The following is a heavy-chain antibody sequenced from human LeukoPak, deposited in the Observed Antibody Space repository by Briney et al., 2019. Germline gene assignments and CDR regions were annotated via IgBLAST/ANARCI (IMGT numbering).Heavy chain of an antibody. CDR1: GLPFSRYA. Sequence: GGSLRLSCAASGLPFSRYAMSWVRQAPGKGLGWVSAISGSGGRTYYAYSVKGRFTISRDNSKNTLYLQMNSLRAEDTAVYYCAKPTYGSGNFDAFDIWGQGTMVTVSS. J-gene: IGHJ3*02. V-gene: IGHV3-23*01. D-gene: IGHD3-10*01. CDR3: AKPTYGSGNFDAFDI. CDR2: ISGSGGRT.